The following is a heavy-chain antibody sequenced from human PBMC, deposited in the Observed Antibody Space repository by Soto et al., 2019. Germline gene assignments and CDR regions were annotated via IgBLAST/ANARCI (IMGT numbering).Heavy chain of an antibody. CDR1: GFTFSSYG. CDR2: ISYDGSNK. Sequence: QVQLVESGGGVVQPGRSLRLSCEAYGFTFSSYGMHWVRQAPGKGLEWVAVISYDGSNKYYADSVKGRFTISKDNSKNSLYLQMNSLRAEDTAVYYCANLHHPWGIAVAGFDYWGQGTLVTVSS. V-gene: IGHV3-30*18. CDR3: ANLHHPWGIAVAGFDY. J-gene: IGHJ4*02. D-gene: IGHD6-19*01.